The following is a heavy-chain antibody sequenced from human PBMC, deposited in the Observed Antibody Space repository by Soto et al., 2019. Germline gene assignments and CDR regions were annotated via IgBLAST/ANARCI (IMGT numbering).Heavy chain of an antibody. CDR2: IYYSGST. V-gene: IGHV4-31*03. CDR3: ARDYYDSSGYSYSDY. CDR1: GGSIFRGGYY. J-gene: IGHJ4*02. D-gene: IGHD3-22*01. Sequence: SQPLSLTCTVSGGSIFRGGYYWSWIRQHPGKGLEWIGYIYYSGSTYYNPSLKSRVTISVDTSKNQFSLKLSSVTAADTAVYYCARDYYDSSGYSYSDYWGQGTLVTVS.